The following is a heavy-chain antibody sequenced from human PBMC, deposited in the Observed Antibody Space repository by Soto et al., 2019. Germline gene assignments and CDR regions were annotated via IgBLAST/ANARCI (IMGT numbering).Heavy chain of an antibody. J-gene: IGHJ4*02. Sequence: QVQLQESSPGLVKPSETLSLTCNVSGGSISDYYWSWIRQPPGKGLEWIGNIHYSGSTKYKPSLKSRVTISVDTSKNQFSLKLRAVTAADTAMYYCARCVSGYYSGVDNWGPGTLVTVSS. CDR1: GGSISDYY. CDR3: ARCVSGYYSGVDN. V-gene: IGHV4-59*01. D-gene: IGHD3-22*01. CDR2: IHYSGST.